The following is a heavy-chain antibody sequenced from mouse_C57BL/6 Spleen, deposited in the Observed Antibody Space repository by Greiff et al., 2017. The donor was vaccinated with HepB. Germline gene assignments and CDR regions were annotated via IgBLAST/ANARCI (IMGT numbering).Heavy chain of an antibody. CDR1: GYTFTSYG. J-gene: IGHJ4*01. V-gene: IGHV1-81*01. CDR3: ARRGSSAYYAMDY. D-gene: IGHD1-1*01. Sequence: QVQLQQSGAELARPGASVKLSCKASGYTFTSYGISWVKQRTGQGLEWIGEIYPRGGNTYYNEKFKGKATLTADKSSSTAYMELRSLTSEDSAVYFCARRGSSAYYAMDYWGQGTSVTVSS. CDR2: IYPRGGNT.